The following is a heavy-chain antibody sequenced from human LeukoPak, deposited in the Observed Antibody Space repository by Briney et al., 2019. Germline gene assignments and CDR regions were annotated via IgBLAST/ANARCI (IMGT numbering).Heavy chain of an antibody. CDR3: AKDGGSWSFDY. V-gene: IGHV3-30*02. J-gene: IGHJ4*02. Sequence: PGGSLRLSCAASGFNFSYYGMHWVRQAPGKGLEWVAFIRYDGSKKYYVDSVKGRFTISRDNSKKTLDLQMVSLRAGDTGLYYCAKDGGSWSFDYWGQGTLVTVSS. D-gene: IGHD6-13*01. CDR1: GFNFSYYG. CDR2: IRYDGSKK.